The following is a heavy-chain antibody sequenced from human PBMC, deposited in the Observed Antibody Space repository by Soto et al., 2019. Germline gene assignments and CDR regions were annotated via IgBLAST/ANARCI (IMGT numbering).Heavy chain of an antibody. V-gene: IGHV1-2*02. D-gene: IGHD4-17*01. CDR1: GYSFTDYY. CDR2: IAPHRDGT. J-gene: IGHJ3*02. Sequence: ASVKVSCKASGYSFTDYYMHWIRQAPGQGLEWMGWIAPHRDGTEFAQKFQGRITLTGDTSTSTAYMELKGLTSADTAVYFCARGPYGDNAFDIWGQGTVVTVS. CDR3: ARGPYGDNAFDI.